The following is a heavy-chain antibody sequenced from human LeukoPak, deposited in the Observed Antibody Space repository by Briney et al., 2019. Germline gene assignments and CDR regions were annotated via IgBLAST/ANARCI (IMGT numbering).Heavy chain of an antibody. CDR2: MNPNSSNT. D-gene: IGHD2-2*01. V-gene: IGHV1-8*02. CDR1: GYTLSDHY. Sequence: ASVKVSCKASGYTLSDHYAHWARQAPGQGLEWMGWMNPNSSNTGYAQKFQGRVTMTRNTSISTAYMELSSLRSEDTAVYYCARGREVVPDRYYYYGMDVWGQGTTVTVSS. CDR3: ARGREVVPDRYYYYGMDV. J-gene: IGHJ6*02.